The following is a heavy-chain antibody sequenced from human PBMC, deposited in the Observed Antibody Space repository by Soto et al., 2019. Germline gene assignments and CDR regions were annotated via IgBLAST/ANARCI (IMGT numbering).Heavy chain of an antibody. CDR3: AGVGGDDFGDSGGFDY. CDR2: IYYSGRT. D-gene: IGHD4-17*01. CDR1: GGSIRDYF. Sequence: QVQLQESGPGLVKPSETLSLTCTVSGGSIRDYFWTWIRQPPGKGLEWIGYIYYSGRTNYNPSLKRQVSPTVDTSKNPFSLQLRSVTAADTAVYYCAGVGGDDFGDSGGFDYWGQGTLVTVSS. V-gene: IGHV4-59*01. J-gene: IGHJ4*02.